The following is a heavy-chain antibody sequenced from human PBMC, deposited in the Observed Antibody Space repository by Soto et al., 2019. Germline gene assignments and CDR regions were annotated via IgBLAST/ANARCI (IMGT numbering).Heavy chain of an antibody. V-gene: IGHV4-30-4*01. CDR2: IYHSGST. CDR1: GGSISSGDYY. CDR3: ARERPDGARLDP. Sequence: QVQLQESGPGLVKPSQTLSLTCTVSGGSISSGDYYWSWIRQPPGKGLEWIGYIYHSGSTYDNPSLKSRVTISVDTSKNQFSLKLSSLTAADTAVYYCARERPDGARLDPWGQGTLVTVSS. J-gene: IGHJ5*02. D-gene: IGHD6-6*01.